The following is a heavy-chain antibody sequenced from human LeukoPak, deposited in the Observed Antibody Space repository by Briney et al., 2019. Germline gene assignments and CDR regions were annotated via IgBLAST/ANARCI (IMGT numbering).Heavy chain of an antibody. D-gene: IGHD6-25*01. CDR2: ISSTGST. J-gene: IGHJ5*02. CDR3: ARHSATYGSGA. CDR1: GASMNTYY. Sequence: SETLSLTCTVSGASMNTYYWTWIRQFPGKGLEWIGYISSTGSTNYNPSLKSRVTISLDTSKNQFSPELSSVTATDTAMYYCARHSATYGSGAWGQGTLVTVSS. V-gene: IGHV4-59*08.